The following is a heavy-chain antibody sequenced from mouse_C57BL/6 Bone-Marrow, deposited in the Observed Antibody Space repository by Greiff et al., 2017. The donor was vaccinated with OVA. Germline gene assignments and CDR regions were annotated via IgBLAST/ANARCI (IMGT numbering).Heavy chain of an antibody. Sequence: EVKLVESGGGLVKPGGSLKLSCAASGFTFSSYAMPWVRQTPEKRLEWVATISAGGSYTYYPDNVKGRFTITRDNTKNNLYLQMSHLKSEDTAMYYCARDGGTTVAPFAYWGQGTLVTVSA. J-gene: IGHJ3*01. D-gene: IGHD1-1*01. CDR2: ISAGGSYT. V-gene: IGHV5-4*01. CDR3: ARDGGTTVAPFAY. CDR1: GFTFSSYA.